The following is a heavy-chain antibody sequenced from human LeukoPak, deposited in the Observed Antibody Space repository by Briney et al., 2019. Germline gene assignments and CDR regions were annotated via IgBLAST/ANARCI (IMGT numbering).Heavy chain of an antibody. J-gene: IGHJ6*02. CDR1: GYTFTSYY. Sequence: ASVKVSCKASGYTFTSYYMHWVRQAPGQGLEWMGIINPSGGSTSYAQKFQGRVTMTRDTSTSTAYMELRSLRSDDTAVYYCARDPGKRATHIDRYYYGMDVWGQGTTVTVSS. CDR2: INPSGGST. CDR3: ARDPGKRATHIDRYYYGMDV. V-gene: IGHV1-46*01. D-gene: IGHD5-24*01.